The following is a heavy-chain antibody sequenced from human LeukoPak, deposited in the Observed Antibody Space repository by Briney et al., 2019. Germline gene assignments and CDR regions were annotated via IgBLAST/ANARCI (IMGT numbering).Heavy chain of an antibody. J-gene: IGHJ4*02. CDR3: ARLDGAHRYSSSSPLDY. CDR1: GGSISSYY. V-gene: IGHV4-59*12. CDR2: IYYSGRT. Sequence: SETLSLTCSVSGGSISSYYWSWIRQPPGKGLEWIGYIYYSGRTNYNPSLKSRVTISVDASKNQFSLKLSSVTAADTAVYYCARLDGAHRYSSSSPLDYWGQGTLVTVSS. D-gene: IGHD6-6*01.